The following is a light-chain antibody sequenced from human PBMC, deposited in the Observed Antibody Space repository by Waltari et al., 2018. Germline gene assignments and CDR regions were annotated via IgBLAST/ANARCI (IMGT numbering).Light chain of an antibody. V-gene: IGLV2-11*01. CDR2: DVS. J-gene: IGLJ3*02. CDR3: CSYAGSYSPWV. Sequence: QSALTQPRSVSGSPGQSVTISCTGTSSDVGGYNYVSWYHQHPGKAPKLMIYDVSNRPSGVPDRFSGSKSGNTASLTISGLQAEDEADYYCCSYAGSYSPWVFGGGTKLTVL. CDR1: SSDVGGYNY.